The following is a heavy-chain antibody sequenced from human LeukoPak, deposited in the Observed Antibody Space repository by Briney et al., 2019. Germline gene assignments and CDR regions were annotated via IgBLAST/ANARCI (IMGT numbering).Heavy chain of an antibody. J-gene: IGHJ4*02. D-gene: IGHD7-27*01. V-gene: IGHV1-18*01. Sequence: GASVKVSCKASGYTFTSYGISWVRQAPGQGLEWMGWISANNGNTHYAQKLQGRVTMTTDTSTSTAYMELRSLRSDDTAVYYCARKPTGDPIDYWGQGTLVTVSS. CDR2: ISANNGNT. CDR1: GYTFTSYG. CDR3: ARKPTGDPIDY.